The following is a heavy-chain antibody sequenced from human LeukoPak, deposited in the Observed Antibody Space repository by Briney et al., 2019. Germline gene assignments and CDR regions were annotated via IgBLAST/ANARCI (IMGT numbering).Heavy chain of an antibody. CDR1: GFTFSSYA. CDR2: ISGSGGST. Sequence: PGGSLRLSCAASGFTFSSYAMSWVRQAPGKGLEWVSAISGSGGSTYYADSVKGRFTISRDNSKNTLYLQMNSLRAEDTAVYYCAKLLPKQWLVPGLNYWGQGTLVTVPS. J-gene: IGHJ4*02. V-gene: IGHV3-23*01. D-gene: IGHD6-19*01. CDR3: AKLLPKQWLVPGLNY.